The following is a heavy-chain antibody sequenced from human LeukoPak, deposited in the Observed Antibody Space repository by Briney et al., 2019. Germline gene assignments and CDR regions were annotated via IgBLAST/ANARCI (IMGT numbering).Heavy chain of an antibody. CDR1: GFTFSSYA. D-gene: IGHD6-19*01. J-gene: IGHJ6*02. Sequence: AGGSLRLSCAASGFTFSSYAMSWVRQAPGKGLEWVSAISGSGGSTYYADSVKGRFTISRDNSKNTLYLQMNSLRAEDTAVYYCAKDQWLVFHYGMDVWGQGTTVTVSS. CDR2: ISGSGGST. CDR3: AKDQWLVFHYGMDV. V-gene: IGHV3-23*01.